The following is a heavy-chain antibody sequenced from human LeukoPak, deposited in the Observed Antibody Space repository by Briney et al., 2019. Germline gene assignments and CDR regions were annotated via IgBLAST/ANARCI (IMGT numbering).Heavy chain of an antibody. D-gene: IGHD2-15*01. V-gene: IGHV4-59*01. Sequence: SETLSLTCDVSGGSISSYYWSWIRQPPGKGLEWIGYIYYTGSTNYNPSLKSRVTISVDTSKNQFSLRLTSVTAADTAVYYCARVRGGGVDYWGQGTLVTVSS. CDR2: IYYTGST. CDR3: ARVRGGGVDY. J-gene: IGHJ4*02. CDR1: GGSISSYY.